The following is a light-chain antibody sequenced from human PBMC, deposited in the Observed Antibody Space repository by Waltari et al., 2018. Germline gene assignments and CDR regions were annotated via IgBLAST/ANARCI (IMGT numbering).Light chain of an antibody. CDR2: KDS. J-gene: IGLJ2*01. CDR1: VLTKKY. Sequence: SYELTQPSSVSVSPGQTVKITCSGDVLTKKYARWFQQKPGQAPVLMIYKDSERPSRIPERFSGSSSGATVTLTITGAQVEDEADYYCYSSTDNSGIFGGGTTLTVL. V-gene: IGLV3-27*01. CDR3: YSSTDNSGI.